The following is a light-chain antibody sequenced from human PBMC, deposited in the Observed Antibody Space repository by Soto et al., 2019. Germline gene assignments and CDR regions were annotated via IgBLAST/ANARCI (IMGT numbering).Light chain of an antibody. J-gene: IGLJ1*01. CDR2: EDS. Sequence: QSVLTQPASVSRSPGQSVTISCTGTSSDVGGYNYVCWYQQHPTKAPKLVNYEDSNRPSGVSNRFSRSKSCNTASLTISGLQAEDEAQYYCSTYTSSSTRVFGSGPKVNV. V-gene: IGLV2-14*01. CDR1: SSDVGGYNY. CDR3: STYTSSSTRV.